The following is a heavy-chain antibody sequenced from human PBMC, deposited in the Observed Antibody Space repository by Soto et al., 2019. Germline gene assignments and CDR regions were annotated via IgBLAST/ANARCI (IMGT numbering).Heavy chain of an antibody. Sequence: PGESLKISCKGSGYSFTSYWISWVRQMPGKGLEWMGRIDPSDSYTNYSPSFQGHVTISADKSISTAYLQWSSLKASDTAMYYCARGGVSSSPTRYGMDVWGQGTTVTVSS. CDR1: GYSFTSYW. V-gene: IGHV5-10-1*01. D-gene: IGHD6-13*01. CDR3: ARGGVSSSPTRYGMDV. J-gene: IGHJ6*02. CDR2: IDPSDSYT.